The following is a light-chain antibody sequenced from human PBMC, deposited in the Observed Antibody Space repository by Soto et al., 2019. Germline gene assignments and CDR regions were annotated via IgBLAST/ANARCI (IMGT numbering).Light chain of an antibody. CDR2: DAS. CDR3: QQYNIWPRA. Sequence: EIVLTQSPATLSLSPGERATLSCRASQSVSSYLAWYQQKPGQAPRLLIYDASNRATGIPARFSGSGSGTDFTLTISRLEPEDFAVYYCQQYNIWPRAFGQGTKVEIK. CDR1: QSVSSY. V-gene: IGKV3-11*01. J-gene: IGKJ1*01.